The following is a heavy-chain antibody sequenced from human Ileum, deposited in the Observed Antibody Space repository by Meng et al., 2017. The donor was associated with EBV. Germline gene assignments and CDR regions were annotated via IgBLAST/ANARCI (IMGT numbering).Heavy chain of an antibody. J-gene: IGHJ5*02. V-gene: IGHV4-4*03. D-gene: IGHD3-22*01. CDR2: IYHHGNT. CDR3: ARLDSSGYYFGGWFDP. CDR1: GGSIFSSKW. Sequence: GLVRHLGTGSSTCAVSGGSIFSSKWWSWVRQSPGMGLEWIGEIYHHGNTNYNPSLKSRVTISVDTSKNKFFLNLTSLTAADTAVYYCARLDSSGYYFGGWFDPWGQGILVTVSS.